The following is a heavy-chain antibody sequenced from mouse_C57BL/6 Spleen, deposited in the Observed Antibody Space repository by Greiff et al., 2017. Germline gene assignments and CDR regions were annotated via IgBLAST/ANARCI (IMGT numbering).Heavy chain of an antibody. J-gene: IGHJ4*01. D-gene: IGHD2-4*01. CDR1: GYTFTGYW. Sequence: VQLQQSGAELMKPGASVKLSCKATGYTFTGYWIEWVKQRPGHGLEWIGEILPGSGSTNYNEKFKGKATFTADTSSNTAYMQRSSLTTEDSAIYYCARSAYYDYDVPYAMDYWGQGTSVTVSS. CDR2: ILPGSGST. CDR3: ARSAYYDYDVPYAMDY. V-gene: IGHV1-9*01.